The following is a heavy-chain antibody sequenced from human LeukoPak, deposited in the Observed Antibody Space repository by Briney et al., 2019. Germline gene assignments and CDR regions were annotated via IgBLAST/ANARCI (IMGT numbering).Heavy chain of an antibody. D-gene: IGHD6-19*01. J-gene: IGHJ4*02. V-gene: IGHV1-2*04. CDR2: INPNSGGT. CDR3: AAGIAVAGTSRGLDY. CDR1: GYTFTGYY. Sequence: ASVKVSCKASGYTFTGYYMHWVRQAPGQGLERMGWINPNSGGTNYAQKFQGWVTMTRDTSISTAYMELSRLRSDDTAVYYCAAGIAVAGTSRGLDYWGQGTLVTVSS.